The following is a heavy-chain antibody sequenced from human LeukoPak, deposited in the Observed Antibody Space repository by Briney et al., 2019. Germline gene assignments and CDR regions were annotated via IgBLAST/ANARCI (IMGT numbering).Heavy chain of an antibody. CDR3: ARDPDIAAAGDDY. CDR2: INPNSGGT. J-gene: IGHJ4*02. CDR1: GYTFTRYY. Sequence: ASVKVSFKASGYTFTRYYMHWVREAPGQGLEWMGRINPNSGGTNYAQKFQGRVTMTRDTSISTAYMELSRLRCDDTAVFYCARDPDIAAAGDDYWGQGTLVSVSS. D-gene: IGHD6-13*01. V-gene: IGHV1-2*06.